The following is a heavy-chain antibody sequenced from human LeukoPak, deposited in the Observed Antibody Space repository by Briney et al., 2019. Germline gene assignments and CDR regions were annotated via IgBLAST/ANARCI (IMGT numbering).Heavy chain of an antibody. CDR1: GYTFTGYY. J-gene: IGHJ4*02. CDR3: ARDRSPDSGSYYFDY. Sequence: ASVKVSCKASGYTFTGYYMHWVRQAPGQGLEWMGWINPNSGGTNYAQKFQGTVTMTRDKSISTAYMELSRLRSDDTAVYYCARDRSPDSGSYYFDYWGQGTLVTVSS. D-gene: IGHD1-26*01. CDR2: INPNSGGT. V-gene: IGHV1-2*02.